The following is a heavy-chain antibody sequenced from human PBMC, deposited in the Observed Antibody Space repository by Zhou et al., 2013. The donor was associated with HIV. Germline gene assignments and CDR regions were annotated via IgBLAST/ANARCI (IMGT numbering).Heavy chain of an antibody. CDR1: GGSISSSSYY. V-gene: IGHV4-39*01. CDR3: ARNMVRGVIDAFDI. CDR2: IYYSGST. J-gene: IGHJ3*02. D-gene: IGHD3-10*01. Sequence: QVQLQESGPGLVKPSETLSLTCTVSGGSISSSSYYWGWIRQPPGKGLEWIGSIYYSGSTYYNPSLKSRVTISVDTSKNQFSLKLSSVTAADTAVYYCARNMVRGVIDAFDIWGQGDNGHRLF.